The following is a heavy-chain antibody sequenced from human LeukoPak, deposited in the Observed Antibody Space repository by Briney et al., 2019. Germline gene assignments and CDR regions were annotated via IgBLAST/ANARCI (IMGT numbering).Heavy chain of an antibody. V-gene: IGHV3-30*03. CDR3: ARDGVTGTTGGMDV. CDR1: GLSFSDYG. J-gene: IGHJ6*02. D-gene: IGHD1-20*01. CDR2: ISFDGSNK. Sequence: GGSLRLSCAASGLSFSDYGIHWVRQAPGKGLEWVAVISFDGSNKYYGDSMKGRFTISRDNSMHTLYLQMNSLRPEDTAVYYCARDGVTGTTGGMDVWGRGTTVTVSS.